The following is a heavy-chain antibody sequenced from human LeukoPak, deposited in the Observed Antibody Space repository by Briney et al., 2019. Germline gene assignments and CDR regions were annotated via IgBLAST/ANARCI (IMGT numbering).Heavy chain of an antibody. D-gene: IGHD3-10*01. V-gene: IGHV1-24*01. CDR1: GYTLTELS. CDR2: FDPEDGET. CDR3: ATVHFLLWSDRAFDI. Sequence: ASVKVSCKVSGYTLTELSMHWVRQAPGKGLEWMGGFDPEDGETIYAQKFQGRVTMTEDTSTDTAYMELSSLRSEDTAVYYCATVHFLLWSDRAFDIWGQGKMVTVSS. J-gene: IGHJ3*02.